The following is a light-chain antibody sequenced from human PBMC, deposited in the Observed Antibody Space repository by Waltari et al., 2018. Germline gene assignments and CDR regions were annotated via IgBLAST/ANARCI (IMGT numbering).Light chain of an antibody. CDR2: DDN. J-gene: IGLJ3*02. V-gene: IGLV1-51*01. CDR1: SSNIGSEP. CDR3: GGWDSSLRAGV. Sequence: QSVLTQPPSISAAPGQRVTISCSGSSSNIGSEPVSWYLQLLGTAPKVLIFDDNKRPSGIPDRISASKSGTSATLDITGLQTGDEAVYYCGGWDSSLRAGVFGGGTKVTV.